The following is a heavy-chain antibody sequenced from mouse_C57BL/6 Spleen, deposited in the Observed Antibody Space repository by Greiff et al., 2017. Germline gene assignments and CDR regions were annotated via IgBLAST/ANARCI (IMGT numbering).Heavy chain of an antibody. CDR1: GYTFTSYW. J-gene: IGHJ2*01. Sequence: QVQLQQPGAELVRPGSSVKLSCKASGYTFTSYWMHWVKQRPIQGLEWIGNIDPSDSDTHYNQKFKDKATLTVDKSSSTAYMQLSSLTSEDSAVYYCARWDTTVVPYFDYWGQGTTLTVSA. CDR2: IDPSDSDT. D-gene: IGHD1-1*01. CDR3: ARWDTTVVPYFDY. V-gene: IGHV1-52*01.